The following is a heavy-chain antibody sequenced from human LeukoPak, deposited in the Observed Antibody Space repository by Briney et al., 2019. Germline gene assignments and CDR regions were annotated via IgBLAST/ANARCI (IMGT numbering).Heavy chain of an antibody. CDR1: GYTFTGYY. CDR2: INPNSGGT. CDR3: ARSTTGFEHFDY. Sequence: GASVKVSCKASGYTFTGYYMHWVRQAPGQGLEWMGWINPNSGGTNYAQKFQGRVTMTRDTSISTAYMELSRPRSDDTAVYYCARSTTGFEHFDYWGQGTLVTVSS. D-gene: IGHD1-1*01. J-gene: IGHJ4*02. V-gene: IGHV1-2*02.